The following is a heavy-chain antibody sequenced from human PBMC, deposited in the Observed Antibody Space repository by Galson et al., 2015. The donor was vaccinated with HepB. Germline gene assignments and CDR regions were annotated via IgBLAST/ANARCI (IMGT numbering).Heavy chain of an antibody. J-gene: IGHJ6*02. CDR1: GFIFKNYA. V-gene: IGHV3-30*01. Sequence: SLRLSCAASGFIFKNYAVHWVRQAPGKGLQWVAVISSDGENEFYVDSVKGRFTVSRDNSQNTVYLQLNGLRAEDTAVYYCARDFFVDWLLSNFGMDVWGQGTTVTVSS. CDR3: ARDFFVDWLLSNFGMDV. D-gene: IGHD3-3*01. CDR2: ISSDGENE.